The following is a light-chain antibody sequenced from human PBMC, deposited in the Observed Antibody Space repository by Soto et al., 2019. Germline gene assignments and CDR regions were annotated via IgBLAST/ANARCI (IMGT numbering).Light chain of an antibody. Sequence: QSALTQPASASGSPGQSITISCTGTSSDVGGYNYVSWYQQHPGKAPKLMIYDVSYRPSGVSNRFSGSKSGNTASLTISGLQADDEADYYCSSYTSSSTVVFGGGTQLTVL. CDR1: SSDVGGYNY. CDR2: DVS. CDR3: SSYTSSSTVV. V-gene: IGLV2-14*03. J-gene: IGLJ3*02.